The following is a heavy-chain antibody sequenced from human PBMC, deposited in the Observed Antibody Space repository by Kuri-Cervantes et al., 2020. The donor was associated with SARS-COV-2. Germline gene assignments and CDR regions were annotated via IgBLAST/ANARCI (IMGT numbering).Heavy chain of an antibody. CDR3: AREGGAEGAFDI. CDR1: GGTLSSYA. Sequence: ASVKVSCKASGGTLSSYAIIWVRQAPGQGLEGMGWMNPNSGNTGYAQKFQGRVTMTRNTSISTAYMELSSLRSEDTAVYYCAREGGAEGAFDIWGQGTMVTVSS. CDR2: MNPNSGNT. D-gene: IGHD3-16*01. V-gene: IGHV1-8*02. J-gene: IGHJ3*02.